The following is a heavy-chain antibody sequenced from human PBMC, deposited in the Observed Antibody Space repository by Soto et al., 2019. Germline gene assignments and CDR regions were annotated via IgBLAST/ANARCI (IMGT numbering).Heavy chain of an antibody. J-gene: IGHJ5*02. V-gene: IGHV1-2*04. CDR1: GYTFTVYY. CDR2: INPNSGGT. CDR3: ARVYSGSSSSKSFSLDP. D-gene: IGHD6-6*01. Sequence: ASVKVSCKASGYTFTVYYMHCVLQSPLQWLEWMGCINPNSGGTNYAQKFQGWVTMTRDTSISTAYMELSRLRSDDTAVYYCARVYSGSSSSKSFSLDPWGQGTLVTVSS.